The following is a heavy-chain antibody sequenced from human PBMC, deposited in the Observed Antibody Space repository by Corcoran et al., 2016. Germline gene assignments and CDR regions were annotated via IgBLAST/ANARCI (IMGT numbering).Heavy chain of an antibody. CDR1: GDSVSSNSAT. J-gene: IGHJ6*02. CDR3: VREGETRRYGMDV. CDR2: TYYRSKWYN. Sequence: QVQLQQSGPGLVKPSQTLSLACAISGDSVSSNSATWNWISQSPSRGLEWLGRTYYRSKWYNDYAVSVKSRMTINPDTSKNQFSLQLNSVTHEDTAVYYCVREGETRRYGMDVWGQGTTVTVSS. V-gene: IGHV6-1*01. D-gene: IGHD6-6*01.